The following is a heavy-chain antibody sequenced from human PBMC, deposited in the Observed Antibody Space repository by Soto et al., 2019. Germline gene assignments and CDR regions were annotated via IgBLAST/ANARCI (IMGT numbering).Heavy chain of an antibody. CDR2: INHSGST. D-gene: IGHD3-10*01. J-gene: IGHJ4*02. CDR3: ARGRVITMDRGVIKKSPFDH. CDR1: GGSFSGYY. V-gene: IGHV4-34*01. Sequence: SETLSLTCAVYGGSFSGYYWSWIRQPPGKGLEWIGEINHSGSTNYNPSLKSRVTISVDTSKNQFSLKLSSVTAADTAVYYCARGRVITMDRGVIKKSPFDHWGQGTLVTVSS.